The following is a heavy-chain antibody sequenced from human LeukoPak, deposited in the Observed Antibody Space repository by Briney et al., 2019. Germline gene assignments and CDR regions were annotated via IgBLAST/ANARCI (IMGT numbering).Heavy chain of an antibody. CDR1: GFRFTSYW. V-gene: IGHV5-51*01. CDR2: IYPGDSDT. CDR3: ARGSGSYSDAFDI. D-gene: IGHD1-26*01. J-gene: IGHJ3*02. Sequence: GESLKISCKGSGFRFTSYWNGWVRQMSGKGLEWMGIIYPGDSDTRYSPSFQGQVTISADKSISTAYLQWSSLKASDTAMYYCARGSGSYSDAFDIWGQGTMVTVSS.